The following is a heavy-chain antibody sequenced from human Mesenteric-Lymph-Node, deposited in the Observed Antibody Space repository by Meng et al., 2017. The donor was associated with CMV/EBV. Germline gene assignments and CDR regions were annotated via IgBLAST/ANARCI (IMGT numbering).Heavy chain of an antibody. CDR1: GFTFNTYE. V-gene: IGHV3-48*03. J-gene: IGHJ6*02. Sequence: GESLKISCAAPGFTFNTYEMNWVRQAPGKGLEWVSHISTSGKTIYYADSVKGRFTISRDNAENSLYLQMNSLRVEDTAVYYCVPHDFPMDVWGQGTTVTVSS. CDR2: ISTSGKTI. CDR3: VPHDFPMDV. D-gene: IGHD3-3*01.